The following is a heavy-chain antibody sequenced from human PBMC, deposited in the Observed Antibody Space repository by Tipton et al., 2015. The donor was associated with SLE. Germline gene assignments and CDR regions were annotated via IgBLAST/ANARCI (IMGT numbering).Heavy chain of an antibody. V-gene: IGHV4-31*03. J-gene: IGHJ4*02. CDR1: GGSISSGGYY. Sequence: TLSLTCTVSGGSISSGGYYWSWIRQHPGKGLEWIGYIYYSGSTYYNPSLKSRVTISVDTSKNQFSQKLSSVTAADTAVYYCARRGQLGNLDYWGQGTLVTVSS. CDR3: ARRGQLGNLDY. CDR2: IYYSGST. D-gene: IGHD5-18*01.